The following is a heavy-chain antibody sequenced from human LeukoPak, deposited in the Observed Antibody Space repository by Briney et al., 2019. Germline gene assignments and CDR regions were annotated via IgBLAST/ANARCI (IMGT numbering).Heavy chain of an antibody. Sequence: GESLKISCKGSGYSFTSYWIGWVRQMPGKGLEWMGIIYPGDSDTRYSPSFQGQVTISADKSISTAYLQWSSLKASDTAMYYCARPAAVAGNDIFFDYWGRGTLVTVSS. CDR2: IYPGDSDT. J-gene: IGHJ4*02. CDR1: GYSFTSYW. CDR3: ARPAAVAGNDIFFDY. V-gene: IGHV5-51*01. D-gene: IGHD6-19*01.